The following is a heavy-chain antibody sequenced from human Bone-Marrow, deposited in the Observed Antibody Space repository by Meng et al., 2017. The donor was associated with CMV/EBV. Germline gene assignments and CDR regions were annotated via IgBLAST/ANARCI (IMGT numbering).Heavy chain of an antibody. CDR2: IKQDGSEK. J-gene: IGHJ4*02. CDR3: AKLLSIAAPIGDYYFDY. Sequence: GESLKISCAASGFTFSSYWMSWVRQAPGKGLEWVANIKQDGSEKYYVDSVKGRFTISRDNAKNSLYLQMNSLRAEDTAVYYCAKLLSIAAPIGDYYFDYWGQGTLVTVSS. V-gene: IGHV3-7*03. D-gene: IGHD6-13*01. CDR1: GFTFSSYW.